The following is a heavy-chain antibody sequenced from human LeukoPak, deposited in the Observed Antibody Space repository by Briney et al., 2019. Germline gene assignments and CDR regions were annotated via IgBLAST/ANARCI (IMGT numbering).Heavy chain of an antibody. CDR3: ARADIVVVVAADYYFDY. Sequence: EASVKVSCKASGYTFTSYGISWVRQAPGQGLEWMGWISAYNGNTNYAQKLQGRVTMSIDTSTSTAYMELRSLRSDDTAVYYCARADIVVVVAADYYFDYWGQGTLVTVSS. V-gene: IGHV1-18*01. J-gene: IGHJ4*02. CDR2: ISAYNGNT. D-gene: IGHD2-15*01. CDR1: GYTFTSYG.